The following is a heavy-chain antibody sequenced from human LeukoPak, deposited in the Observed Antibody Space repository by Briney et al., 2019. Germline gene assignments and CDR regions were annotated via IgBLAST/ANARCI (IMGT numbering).Heavy chain of an antibody. D-gene: IGHD6-6*01. CDR3: ARGSSSPESPYYYYYMDV. Sequence: PGGSLRLCCAASGFTFSSYWMHWVRQAPGKGLVWVSRINSDGSSTSYADSVKGRFAISRDNAKNTLYLQMNSLRAEDTAVYYCARGSSSPESPYYYYYMDVWGKGTTVTVSS. CDR2: INSDGSST. V-gene: IGHV3-74*01. CDR1: GFTFSSYW. J-gene: IGHJ6*03.